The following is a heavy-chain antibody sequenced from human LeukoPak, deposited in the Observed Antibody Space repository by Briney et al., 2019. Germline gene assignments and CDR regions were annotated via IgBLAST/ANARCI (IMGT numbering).Heavy chain of an antibody. CDR1: GFTFSSYG. CDR2: IRYDGSNK. V-gene: IGHV3-30*02. J-gene: IGHJ4*02. D-gene: IGHD2-15*01. CDR3: PSTRRHYCSGGSCLDY. Sequence: VGSLRLSCAASGFTFSSYGMHWVRQAPGKGLEGVAFIRYDGSNKYYADSVKGRFTISRDNSKNTLYLQMNSLRAEATAVYYCPSTRRHYCSGGSCLDYWGQGTLVTVSS.